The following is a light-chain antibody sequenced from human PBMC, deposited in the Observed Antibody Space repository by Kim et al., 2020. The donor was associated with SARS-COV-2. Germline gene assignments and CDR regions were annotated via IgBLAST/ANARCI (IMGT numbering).Light chain of an antibody. J-gene: IGLJ3*02. Sequence: QSALTQPPSVSGAPGQRVTIYCTGSSSNIGSYDVHWYQRLPGTAPRLLIYGDINRPSGVPDRFSGSESGTSASLAITGLQAEDEADYYCQSYDSRLSGYWVFGGGTQLTVL. CDR2: GDI. V-gene: IGLV1-40*01. CDR3: QSYDSRLSGYWV. CDR1: SSNIGSYD.